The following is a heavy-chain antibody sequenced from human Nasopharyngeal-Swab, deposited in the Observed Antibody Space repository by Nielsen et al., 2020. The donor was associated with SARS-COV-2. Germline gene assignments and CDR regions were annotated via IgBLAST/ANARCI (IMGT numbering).Heavy chain of an antibody. CDR1: GFTFSSYA. D-gene: IGHD1-14*01. Sequence: GGSLRLSCAASGFTFSSYAMNWVRQAPGKGLEWVSAISGSGGGTYYADSMKGRFTISRDNSKNTLYLQMNSLRAGDTAVYFCTRGLTGHIVQWNPSPYWGQGTLVTVSS. CDR2: ISGSGGGT. V-gene: IGHV3-23*01. CDR3: TRGLTGHIVQWNPSPY. J-gene: IGHJ4*02.